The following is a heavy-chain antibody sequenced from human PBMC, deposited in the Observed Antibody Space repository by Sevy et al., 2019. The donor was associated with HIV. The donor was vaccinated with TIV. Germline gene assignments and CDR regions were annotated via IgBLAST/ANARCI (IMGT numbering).Heavy chain of an antibody. V-gene: IGHV3-30-3*01. CDR1: GFALSNYYA. CDR3: ARPRANYVDHYFFYAMDV. J-gene: IGHJ6*02. D-gene: IGHD4-17*01. CDR2: ISYDGSDK. Sequence: GGSLRLSCAASGFALSNYYAMHWVRQAPGKGLEWVALISYDGSDKYYADSGKGRFTISRDNFKNTLYLQMNSLTTEYTAVYYCARPRANYVDHYFFYAMDVWGQGTTVTVSS.